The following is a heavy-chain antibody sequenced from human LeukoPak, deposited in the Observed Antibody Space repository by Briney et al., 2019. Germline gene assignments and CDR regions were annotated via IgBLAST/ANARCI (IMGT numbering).Heavy chain of an antibody. J-gene: IGHJ3*02. V-gene: IGHV1-69*06. CDR2: IIPIFGTA. Sequence: SVKVSCKASGGTFSSYAISWVRQAPGQGLEWMGGIIPIFGTANYAQKFQGRVTITADKSTSTANMELSSLRSEDTAVYYCARDGGGYSYGFGAFDIWGQGTMVTVSS. D-gene: IGHD5-18*01. CDR1: GGTFSSYA. CDR3: ARDGGGYSYGFGAFDI.